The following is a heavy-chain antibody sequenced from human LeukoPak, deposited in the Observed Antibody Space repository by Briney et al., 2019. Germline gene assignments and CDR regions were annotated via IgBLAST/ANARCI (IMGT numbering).Heavy chain of an antibody. D-gene: IGHD6-19*01. CDR1: GFTFSSYA. Sequence: GGSLRLSCAAPGFTFSSYAMSWVRQAPGKGLEWVSAISGSGGSTYYADSVKGRFTISRDNSKNTLYLQMNSLRAEDTAVYYCVVLLAVAGQFDYWGQGTLVTVSS. V-gene: IGHV3-23*01. CDR2: ISGSGGST. CDR3: VVLLAVAGQFDY. J-gene: IGHJ4*02.